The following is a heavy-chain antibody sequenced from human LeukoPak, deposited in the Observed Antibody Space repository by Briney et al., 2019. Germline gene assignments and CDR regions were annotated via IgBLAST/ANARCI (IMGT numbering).Heavy chain of an antibody. CDR3: ARHSVGASPVYYY. V-gene: IGHV4-59*01. CDR2: IYYSGST. CDR1: GGSISSYY. D-gene: IGHD1-26*01. Sequence: SETLSLTCTVSGGSISSYYWSWIRQPPVKGLEWIGYIYYSGSTNYNPSLKSRVTISVDTSKNQFSLKLSSVTAADTAVYYCARHSVGASPVYYYWGQGTLVTVSS. J-gene: IGHJ4*02.